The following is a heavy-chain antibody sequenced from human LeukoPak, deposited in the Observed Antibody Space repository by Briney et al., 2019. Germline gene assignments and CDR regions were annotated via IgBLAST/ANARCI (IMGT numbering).Heavy chain of an antibody. V-gene: IGHV3-7*01. CDR2: IRQDGSEK. CDR3: ARIGPSKRIDI. D-gene: IGHD5/OR15-5a*01. CDR1: GFTFSSYW. Sequence: GGSLRLSCAASGFTFSSYWMSWVRQAPGKGLEWVANIRQDGSEKYYVDSVKGRFTISRDNAKNSLYLQMSSLRVDDTAVYYCARIGPSKRIDIGGQGTLVTVSS. J-gene: IGHJ3*02.